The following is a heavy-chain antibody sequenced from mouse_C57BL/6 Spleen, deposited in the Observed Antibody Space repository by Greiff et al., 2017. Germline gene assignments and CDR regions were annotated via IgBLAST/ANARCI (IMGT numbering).Heavy chain of an antibody. V-gene: IGHV1-54*01. Sequence: VQLQESGAELVRPGTSVKVSCKASGYAFTNYLIEWVKQRPGQGLEWIGVINPGSGGTNYNEKFKGKATLTADKSSSTAYMQLSSLTSEDSAVYFCARDRYYGSSYEAMDYWGQGTSVTVSS. J-gene: IGHJ4*01. CDR1: GYAFTNYL. D-gene: IGHD1-1*01. CDR3: ARDRYYGSSYEAMDY. CDR2: INPGSGGT.